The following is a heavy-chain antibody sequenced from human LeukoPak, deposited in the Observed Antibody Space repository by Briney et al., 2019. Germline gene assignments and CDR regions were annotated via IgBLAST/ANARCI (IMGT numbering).Heavy chain of an antibody. V-gene: IGHV4-34*01. CDR3: ARGGHYDFWSGYSTNFDY. CDR2: INHSGST. CDR1: GGSISSYY. Sequence: SETLSLPFTVSGGSISSYYWSWIRQPPGKGLEWIGEINHSGSTNYNPSLKSRVTISVDTSKNQFSLKLSSVTAADTAVYYCARGGHYDFWSGYSTNFDYWGQGTLVTVSS. J-gene: IGHJ4*02. D-gene: IGHD3-3*01.